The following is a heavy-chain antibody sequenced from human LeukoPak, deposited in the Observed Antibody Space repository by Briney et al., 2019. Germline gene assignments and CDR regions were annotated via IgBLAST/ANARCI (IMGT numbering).Heavy chain of an antibody. CDR1: GFTFSSYW. J-gene: IGHJ5*02. CDR2: IKQDGSEK. CDR3: ARDRGYSTFDN. Sequence: GGSLRLSCAASGFTFSSYWMSWVRQAPGKGLEWVASIKQDGSEKYYVDSVKGRFTISRDNAKNSLYLHMNSLRVDDTAVYYCARDRGYSTFDNWGQGTLVTVSS. D-gene: IGHD4-23*01. V-gene: IGHV3-7*01.